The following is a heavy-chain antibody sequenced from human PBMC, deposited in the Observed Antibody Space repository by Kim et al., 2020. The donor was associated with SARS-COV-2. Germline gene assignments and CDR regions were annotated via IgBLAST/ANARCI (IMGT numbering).Heavy chain of an antibody. Sequence: SETLSLTCTVSGGSISSGGYYWSWIRQHPGKGREWIGYIYYSGSTYYNPSLKSRVTISVDTSKNQFSLKLSSVTAADTAVYYCARGASITIFGVVILGGAFDPWGQGTLVTVSS. D-gene: IGHD3-3*01. CDR3: ARGASITIFGVVILGGAFDP. CDR2: IYYSGST. J-gene: IGHJ5*02. V-gene: IGHV4-31*03. CDR1: GGSISSGGYY.